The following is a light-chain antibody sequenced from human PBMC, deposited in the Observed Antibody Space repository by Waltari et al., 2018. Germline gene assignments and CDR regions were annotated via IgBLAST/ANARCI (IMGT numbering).Light chain of an antibody. V-gene: IGLV2-14*03. J-gene: IGLJ2*01. Sequence: QSPLTHPPPVPGSPGHPTPSPGPGSSGPAGVYVSLSWYQDNPGQAPKAIIYVGSNRPSGVSDRFSGSKSGNTASLTISGLQADDEADYYCYSQSFNSIVLFGGGTKVTVL. CDR3: YSQSFNSIVL. CDR1: SGPAGVYVS. CDR2: VGS.